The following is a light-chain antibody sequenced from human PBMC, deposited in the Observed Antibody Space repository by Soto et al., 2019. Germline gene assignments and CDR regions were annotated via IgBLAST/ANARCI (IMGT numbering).Light chain of an antibody. CDR3: QQYDSSPRT. V-gene: IGKV3-20*01. CDR2: GAS. Sequence: EIVLTQSPGTLSMSPGERATLSCRASQSLSSSSLARYQQKPGQAPRLLISGASSRAADIPDRFSGSGSGTDFTLTINRLEPEDFAVYYCQQYDSSPRTFGQGTKVDIK. CDR1: QSLSSSS. J-gene: IGKJ1*01.